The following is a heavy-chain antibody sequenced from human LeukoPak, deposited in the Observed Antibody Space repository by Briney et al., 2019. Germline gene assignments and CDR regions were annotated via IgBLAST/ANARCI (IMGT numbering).Heavy chain of an antibody. CDR3: AREVIAVAGSHAIDY. D-gene: IGHD6-19*01. CDR2: INPNTGGT. Sequence: ASVKVSCKASGYTFTGYYMHWVRQAPGQGLEWMGWINPNTGGTNYAQKFQGRVAMTRDTSISTAYMELSRLRSDDTAVYYCAREVIAVAGSHAIDYWGQGTLVTVSS. CDR1: GYTFTGYY. V-gene: IGHV1-2*02. J-gene: IGHJ4*02.